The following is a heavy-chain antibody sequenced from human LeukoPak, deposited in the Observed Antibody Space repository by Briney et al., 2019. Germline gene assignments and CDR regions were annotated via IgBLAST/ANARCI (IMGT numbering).Heavy chain of an antibody. CDR1: GFTFSTYV. Sequence: PGGSLTLSCAASGFTFSTYVLSWVRQAPGKGLEWVSGISGSGGSTYYADSMQGRFTISRDNSKNTLHLQMNSLRAEETAGYFVAKGIYYGSDNFDYWGQGTLVTVSS. V-gene: IGHV3-23*01. D-gene: IGHD3-10*01. CDR2: ISGSGGST. J-gene: IGHJ4*02. CDR3: AKGIYYGSDNFDY.